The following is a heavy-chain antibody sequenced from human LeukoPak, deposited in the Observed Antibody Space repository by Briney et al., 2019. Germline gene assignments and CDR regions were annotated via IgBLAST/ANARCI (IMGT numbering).Heavy chain of an antibody. D-gene: IGHD3-22*01. CDR3: ARAPTYYYDSSGYLFDY. Sequence: SETLSLTCSVSGGSISSRTYPWAWIRQPPGKGLEWIGNVYYGGTTYYNPSLKSRVTISADTPKNQFSLTLSSVTAADTAVYYCARAPTYYYDSSGYLFDYWGQGTLVTVSS. CDR2: VYYGGTT. CDR1: GGSISSRTYP. V-gene: IGHV4-39*01. J-gene: IGHJ4*02.